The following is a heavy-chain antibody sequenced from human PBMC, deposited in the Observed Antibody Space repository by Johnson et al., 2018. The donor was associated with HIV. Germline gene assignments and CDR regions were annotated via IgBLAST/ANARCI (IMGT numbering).Heavy chain of an antibody. Sequence: QLVESGGGLVQPGESLRLSCAASGFTFDDYAMHWVRQAPGKGLEWVSGISWNSGSIGYADSVKGRFTISRDNAKNSLYLQMNSLRAEDTALYYCARDRGQRAPLCAFDIWGQGTMVSVS. CDR1: GFTFDDYA. D-gene: IGHD3-10*01. J-gene: IGHJ3*02. V-gene: IGHV3-9*01. CDR2: ISWNSGSI. CDR3: ARDRGQRAPLCAFDI.